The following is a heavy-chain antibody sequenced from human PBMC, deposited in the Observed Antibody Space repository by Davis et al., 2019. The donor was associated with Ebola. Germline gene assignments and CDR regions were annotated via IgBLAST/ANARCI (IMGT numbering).Heavy chain of an antibody. Sequence: PGGSLRLSCAASGLDFSRSVLYWVRQAPGKGLEWVSASTESEADITYADSVKGRFTVSRDYSMNTVYLQMSSLRVEDTAMYYCANLYQELATISYNWGQGTLVTVSS. D-gene: IGHD5-24*01. V-gene: IGHV3-23*01. CDR1: GLDFSRSV. J-gene: IGHJ4*02. CDR3: ANLYQELATISYN. CDR2: STESEADI.